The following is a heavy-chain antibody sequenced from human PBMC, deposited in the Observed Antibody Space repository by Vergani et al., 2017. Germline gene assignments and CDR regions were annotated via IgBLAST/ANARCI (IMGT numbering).Heavy chain of an antibody. CDR3: ARVRSGSGSYIDY. CDR2: ISSSSSYI. CDR1: GFTFSSYS. V-gene: IGHV3-21*01. Sequence: EVQLVESGGGLVKPGGSLRLSCAASGFTFSSYSMNWVRQAPGKGLEWVSSISSSSSYIYYADSVKGRFTISRDNAKNSLYLQMNSLRAEDTAVYYCARVRSGSGSYIDYWGQGTLVTVSS. J-gene: IGHJ4*02. D-gene: IGHD3-10*01.